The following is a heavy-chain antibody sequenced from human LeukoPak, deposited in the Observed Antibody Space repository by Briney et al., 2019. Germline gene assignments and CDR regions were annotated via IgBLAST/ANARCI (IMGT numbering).Heavy chain of an antibody. CDR1: GASIVGSY. J-gene: IGHJ4*02. Sequence: SETLSLTCTVSGASIVGSYWTWLRQSPGEGLQYVGYIYNTVDVNYSPSLKSRVTISIDMSRNQFSLTLNSVTTADTAIYYCARGRHYDITGFNPTYYFDSWGQGALVTVSS. CDR2: IYNTVDV. D-gene: IGHD3-9*01. V-gene: IGHV4-59*01. CDR3: ARGRHYDITGFNPTYYFDS.